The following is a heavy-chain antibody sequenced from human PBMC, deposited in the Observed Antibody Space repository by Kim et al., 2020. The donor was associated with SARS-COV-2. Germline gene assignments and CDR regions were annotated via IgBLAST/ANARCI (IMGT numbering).Heavy chain of an antibody. CDR1: GGSVSSGSYY. CDR2: IYYSGST. Sequence: SETLSLTCTVSGGSVSSGSYYWSWIRQPPGKGLEWIGYIYYSGSTNYNPSLKSRVTISVDTSKNQFSLKLSSVTAADTAVYYCARDRTPPQSRGMDVWGQGTTVTVSS. J-gene: IGHJ6*02. CDR3: ARDRTPPQSRGMDV. V-gene: IGHV4-61*01.